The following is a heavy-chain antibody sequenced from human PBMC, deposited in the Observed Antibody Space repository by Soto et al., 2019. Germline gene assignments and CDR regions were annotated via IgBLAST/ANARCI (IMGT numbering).Heavy chain of an antibody. D-gene: IGHD2-15*01. J-gene: IGHJ4*02. Sequence: EVQLVESGGGLVKPGGSLRLSCAASGFTFSNAWMNWVRQAPGKGLEWVGRIKSKTDGGTTDYAAPVKGRFTISRDDSKNTLYLQMNNLKTEDTAVYYCTTREAVVAATVDYWGQGTLVTVSS. CDR3: TTREAVVAATVDY. CDR1: GFTFSNAW. CDR2: IKSKTDGGTT. V-gene: IGHV3-15*07.